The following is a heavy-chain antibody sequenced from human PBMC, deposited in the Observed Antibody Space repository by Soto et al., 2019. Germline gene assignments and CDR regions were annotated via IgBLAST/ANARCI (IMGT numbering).Heavy chain of an antibody. Sequence: EVQLVESGGGLVQPWGSVSLSCAASGFTFSVSSMHWVRQAPGKGLEWLGSIRSKANNNATTYSESVRGRFIISRDDSQETMFLQMSSLRTEDTAMYYCAMEGAGFGHWGQGTLVTVSS. D-gene: IGHD1-26*01. CDR3: AMEGAGFGH. CDR1: GFTFSVSS. CDR2: IRSKANNNAT. J-gene: IGHJ4*02. V-gene: IGHV3-73*01.